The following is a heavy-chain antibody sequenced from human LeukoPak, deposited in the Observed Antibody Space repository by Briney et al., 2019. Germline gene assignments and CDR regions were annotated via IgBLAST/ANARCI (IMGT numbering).Heavy chain of an antibody. Sequence: SETLSLTCTVSGGSISSYYRGWIPQPPGEGLEWIGYIYYSGSTNYNPSLKSRVTISVDTSKNQFSLKLSSVTAADTAVYYCASQQLPNWFDPWGQGTLVTVSS. D-gene: IGHD6-13*01. V-gene: IGHV4-59*01. CDR2: IYYSGST. CDR1: GGSISSYY. CDR3: ASQQLPNWFDP. J-gene: IGHJ5*02.